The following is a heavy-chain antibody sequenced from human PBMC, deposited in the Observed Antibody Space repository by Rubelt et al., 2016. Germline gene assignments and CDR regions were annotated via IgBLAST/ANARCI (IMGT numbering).Heavy chain of an antibody. CDR2: INHSGST. CDR3: ARGRNPDY. Sequence: QVQLQQWGAGLLKPSETLSLTCAFYGGSFSAYYWAWIRQPPGKGLEWIGEINHSGSTNYNPSLKSRDTISVDTSKNQFTLKLSSVTAAETAVDYCARGRNPDYWGQGTLVTVS. CDR1: GGSFSAYY. J-gene: IGHJ4*02. V-gene: IGHV4-34*01. D-gene: IGHD1-14*01.